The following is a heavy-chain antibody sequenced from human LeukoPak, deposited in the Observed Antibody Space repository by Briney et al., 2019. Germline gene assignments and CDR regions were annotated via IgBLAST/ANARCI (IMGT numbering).Heavy chain of an antibody. CDR3: TTGSYHESSGYRFDY. CDR1: GFTFGDNA. J-gene: IGHJ4*02. CDR2: IRNKGNGGTT. Sequence: GRSLRLSCTTSGFTFGDNAMSWVRQAPGKGLEWVGFIRNKGNGGTTEYAASVKGRFTISRDDSESITYLQMNSLRTEDTAVYYCTTGSYHESSGYRFDYWGQGTLVTVSS. D-gene: IGHD3-22*01. V-gene: IGHV3-49*04.